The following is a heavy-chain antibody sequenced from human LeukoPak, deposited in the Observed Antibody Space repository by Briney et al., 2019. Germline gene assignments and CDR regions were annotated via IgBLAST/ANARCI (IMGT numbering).Heavy chain of an antibody. Sequence: ASVKVSCKASGYTFTSYGISWVRQAPGQGLEWMGWISAYNGNTNYAQKLQGRVTMTTDTSTSTAYMELRSLRSDDTAVYYCAAIGVEATSSTLTGYYYGMDVWGQGTTVTVSS. D-gene: IGHD1-26*01. V-gene: IGHV1-18*01. CDR3: AAIGVEATSSTLTGYYYGMDV. J-gene: IGHJ6*02. CDR1: GYTFTSYG. CDR2: ISAYNGNT.